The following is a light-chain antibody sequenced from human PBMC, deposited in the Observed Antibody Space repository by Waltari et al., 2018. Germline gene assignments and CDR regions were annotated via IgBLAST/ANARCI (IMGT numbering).Light chain of an antibody. CDR3: QQGYSYPFT. Sequence: DIQMTQSPSSLFASVGDTVTIACQASQGIGNNLNWYQQKPGKAPKLLIYRASSLQSGIPSRFTASGSGSDLTLTISILQPEDFATYYCQQGYSYPFTFGPGT. CDR1: QGIGNN. J-gene: IGKJ3*01. V-gene: IGKV1-16*01. CDR2: RAS.